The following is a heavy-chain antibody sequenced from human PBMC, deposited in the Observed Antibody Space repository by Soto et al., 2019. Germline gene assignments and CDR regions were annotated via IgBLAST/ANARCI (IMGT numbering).Heavy chain of an antibody. J-gene: IGHJ5*02. D-gene: IGHD3-3*01. CDR1: GFSFSSYA. CDR3: AKLNPPRATPYYAFDP. Sequence: GGSLRLSCAASGFSFSSYAMAWVRQAPGKGLEWVSTMSVYGDTTYYADSVRGRFTISRDSSKNTLYLQMNSVRAEDTAVYYCAKLNPPRATPYYAFDPWGQGTLVTVSS. CDR2: MSVYGDTT. V-gene: IGHV3-23*01.